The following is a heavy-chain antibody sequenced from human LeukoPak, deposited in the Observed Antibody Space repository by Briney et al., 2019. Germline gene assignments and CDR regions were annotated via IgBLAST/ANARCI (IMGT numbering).Heavy chain of an antibody. CDR3: ARDRSSGRYSSSWYIDY. J-gene: IGHJ4*02. V-gene: IGHV1-69*05. CDR2: IIPIFGTA. CDR1: GGTFSSYA. D-gene: IGHD6-13*01. Sequence: SVKVSCKASGGTFSSYAISWVRQAPGQGLEWMGGIIPIFGTANYAQKFQGRVTMTRDTSISTAYMELSRLRSDDTAVYYCARDRSSGRYSSSWYIDYWGQGTLVTVSS.